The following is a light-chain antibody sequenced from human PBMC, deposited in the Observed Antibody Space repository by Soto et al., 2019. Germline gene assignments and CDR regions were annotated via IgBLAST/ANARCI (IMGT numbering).Light chain of an antibody. CDR3: SSYTSSSTYV. Sequence: QSALTQPASVSGSPGQSITIPCTGTSSDVGGHDYVSWYQQHPGKAPKLMIYDVSNRPSGVSIRFSGSKSGNTASLTISGLQAEDEADYYCSSYTSSSTYVFGTGTKVTVL. CDR1: SSDVGGHDY. J-gene: IGLJ1*01. V-gene: IGLV2-14*01. CDR2: DVS.